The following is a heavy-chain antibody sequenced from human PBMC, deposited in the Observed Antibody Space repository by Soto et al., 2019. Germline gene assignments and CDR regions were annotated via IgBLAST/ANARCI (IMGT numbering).Heavy chain of an antibody. CDR2: IYYSGST. V-gene: IGHV4-31*03. CDR3: ARDRSGVHFDY. D-gene: IGHD3-10*01. Sequence: SLSVNCTVSVGSISSGGYYWSWIRQHPGKGLEWIGYIYYSGSTYYNPSLKSRVTISVDTSKNQFSLKLSSVTAADTAVYYCARDRSGVHFDYWGQGTLVTVSS. J-gene: IGHJ4*02. CDR1: VGSISSGGYY.